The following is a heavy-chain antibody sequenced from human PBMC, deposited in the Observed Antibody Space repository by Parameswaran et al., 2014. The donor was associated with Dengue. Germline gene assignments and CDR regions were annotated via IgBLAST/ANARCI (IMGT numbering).Heavy chain of an antibody. Sequence: VRQMPGKGLEWMGIIYPGDSDTRYSPSFQGQVTISADKSIDTAYLQWSSLKASDTAMYYCARSALNAYPVGHTFDIWGQGTLVTVSS. CDR3: ARSALNAYPVGHTFDI. J-gene: IGHJ3*02. D-gene: IGHD3-16*01. V-gene: IGHV5-51*01. CDR2: IYPGDSDT.